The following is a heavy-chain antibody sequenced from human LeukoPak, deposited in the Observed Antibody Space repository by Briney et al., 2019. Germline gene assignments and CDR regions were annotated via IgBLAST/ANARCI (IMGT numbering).Heavy chain of an antibody. Sequence: SETLSLTCTVSGASIITTNYYWGWIRQPPGKGLEWIESISYSGNAYYNPSLRSRLSISMDASKNQFSLKVRSVTAADTAVYYCARNLGQAWGTVTTDLWYFDHWGQGTLVPVSS. J-gene: IGHJ4*02. CDR2: ISYSGNA. CDR1: GASIITTNYY. V-gene: IGHV4-39*01. CDR3: ARNLGQAWGTVTTDLWYFDH. D-gene: IGHD4-11*01.